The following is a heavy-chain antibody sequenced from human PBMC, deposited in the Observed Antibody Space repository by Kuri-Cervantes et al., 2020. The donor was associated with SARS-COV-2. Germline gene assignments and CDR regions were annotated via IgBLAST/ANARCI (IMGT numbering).Heavy chain of an antibody. V-gene: IGHV1-8*03. CDR2: MNPNSGNT. J-gene: IGHJ5*02. D-gene: IGHD6-19*01. Sequence: GGSLRLSCKASGYTFTSYDINWVRQATGQGLEWMGWMNPNSGNTGYAQEFQGRVTITRNTSISTAYMELSSLRSDDTAVYYCARDLAGTAVAAWFDPWGQGTLVTVSS. CDR3: ARDLAGTAVAAWFDP. CDR1: GYTFTSYD.